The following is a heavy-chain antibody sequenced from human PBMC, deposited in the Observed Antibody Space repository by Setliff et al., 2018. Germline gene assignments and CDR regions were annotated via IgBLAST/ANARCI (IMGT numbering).Heavy chain of an antibody. Sequence: PGGSLRLSCVASGFIISDYWMTWVRQAPGKGLEWVADIRQDGTNKYYADSVKGRFTISRDNAKNSLYLQMNSLRAEDTAVYYCARDFGPSKNYNFWSGYVDYWGQGTLVTVSS. V-gene: IGHV3-7*01. CDR1: GFIISDYW. CDR3: ARDFGPSKNYNFWSGYVDY. CDR2: IRQDGTNK. D-gene: IGHD3-3*01. J-gene: IGHJ4*02.